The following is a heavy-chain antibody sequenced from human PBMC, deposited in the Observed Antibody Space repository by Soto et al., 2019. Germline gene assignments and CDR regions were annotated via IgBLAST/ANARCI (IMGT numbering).Heavy chain of an antibody. CDR1: GFTFDDYA. Sequence: GGSLRLSCAASGFTFDDYAMHWVRQAPGKGLEWVSGISWNSGSIGYADSVKGRFTISRDNAKNSLYLQMNSLRAEDTALYYCAKALADYYGMDVWGQGTLVTVSS. J-gene: IGHJ6*02. CDR3: AKALADYYGMDV. CDR2: ISWNSGSI. V-gene: IGHV3-9*01.